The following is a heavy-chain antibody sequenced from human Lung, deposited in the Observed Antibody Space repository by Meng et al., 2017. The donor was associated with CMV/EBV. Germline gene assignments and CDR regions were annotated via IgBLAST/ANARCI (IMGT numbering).Heavy chain of an antibody. D-gene: IGHD1-14*01. CDR1: GYTFIDYY. CDR3: TSAPGDY. J-gene: IGHJ4*03. Sequence: SXKVSCKASGYTFIDYYMHWVRQAPGQGLEWVGWINPKSGGTHYAQSFQGRVTITRDTSINTVYVEISSLKSDDTAVYYCTSAPGDYWGQGTLVTVSS. CDR2: INPKSGGT. V-gene: IGHV1-2*02.